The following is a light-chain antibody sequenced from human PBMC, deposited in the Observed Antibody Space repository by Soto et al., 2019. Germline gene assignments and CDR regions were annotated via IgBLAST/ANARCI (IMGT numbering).Light chain of an antibody. Sequence: EIVLTQSPGTLSLSPGERATLSCRASQSVTSSHLAWYQQKPGQAPRLLIYGASSRATGIPDRFSGSGSGTVFTLTIRRLEPEDFAVYYCQQYGSSPLTFGGGTKVEIK. CDR3: QQYGSSPLT. CDR1: QSVTSSH. J-gene: IGKJ4*01. V-gene: IGKV3-20*01. CDR2: GAS.